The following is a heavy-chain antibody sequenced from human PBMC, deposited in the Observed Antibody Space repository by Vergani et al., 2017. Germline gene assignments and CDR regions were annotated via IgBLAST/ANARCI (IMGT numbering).Heavy chain of an antibody. V-gene: IGHV4-34*01. CDR3: ARGPTDIVATSDYYYYYGMDV. CDR1: GGSFSGYY. CDR2: INHSGST. Sequence: QVQLQQWGAGLLKPSETLSLTCAVYGGSFSGYYWSWIRQPPGKGLEWIGEINHSGSTNYNPSLKSRVTISVDTSKNQFSLKLSSVTAADTAVYYCARGPTDIVATSDYYYYYGMDVWGQGSTVTVSS. D-gene: IGHD5-12*01. J-gene: IGHJ6*01.